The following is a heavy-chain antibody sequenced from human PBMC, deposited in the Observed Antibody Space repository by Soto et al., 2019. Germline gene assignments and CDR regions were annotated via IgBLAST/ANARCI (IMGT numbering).Heavy chain of an antibody. D-gene: IGHD2-2*01. CDR3: ARVVRFCSSPSCRGRNWFDP. CDR1: GGSFSDYY. Sequence: SSSLSLTCAVYGGSFSDYYWGWIRQPPGMGLAWIGEINHSGITNYNPSLKSGITISMDTAKNQFSLRLTSVTAADTAEYHCARVVRFCSSPSCRGRNWFDPWGQGTRVTVSS. CDR2: INHSGIT. V-gene: IGHV4-34*01. J-gene: IGHJ5*02.